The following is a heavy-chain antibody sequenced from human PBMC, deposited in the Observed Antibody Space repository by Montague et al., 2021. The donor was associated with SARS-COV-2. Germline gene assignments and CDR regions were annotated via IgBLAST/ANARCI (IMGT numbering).Heavy chain of an antibody. D-gene: IGHD2-21*01. CDR1: GSSIRSYY. Sequence: SETLSLTCMGYGSSIRSYYWTWIRQPPGKGLEWIGYINDSGSTKYNPSLESRVTISVDTPKNQISLKLTSVSAADTAVYYCARHCCSDTNCYSTYYYYGMEVWGQGTTVTVSS. CDR3: ARHCCSDTNCYSTYYYYGMEV. V-gene: IGHV4-59*08. CDR2: INDSGST. J-gene: IGHJ6*02.